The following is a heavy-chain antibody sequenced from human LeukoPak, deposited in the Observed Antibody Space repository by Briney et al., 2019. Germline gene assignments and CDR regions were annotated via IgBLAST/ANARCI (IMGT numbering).Heavy chain of an antibody. CDR3: ARDRHRITMVRGVTPDY. CDR2: ISYDGSNK. J-gene: IGHJ4*02. V-gene: IGHV3-30-3*01. D-gene: IGHD3-10*01. CDR1: GFTFSSYA. Sequence: GRSLRLSCAASGFTFSSYAMHWVRQVPGKGLEWVAVISYDGSNKYYADSVKGRFTISRDNSKNTLYLQMNSLRAEDTAVYYCARDRHRITMVRGVTPDYWGQGTLVTVSS.